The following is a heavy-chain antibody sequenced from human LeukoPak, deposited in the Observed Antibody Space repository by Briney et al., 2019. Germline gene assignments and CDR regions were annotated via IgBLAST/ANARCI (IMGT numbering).Heavy chain of an antibody. CDR3: ARLLRSVAAASFNY. V-gene: IGHV3-66*04. J-gene: IGHJ4*02. D-gene: IGHD6-13*01. CDR1: GFTVSSNY. Sequence: PGGSLRLYCAASGFTVSSNYMSWVRQAPGKGLEWVSVIYSGGSTYYADSVKGRFTISRDNSKNTLYLQMNSLRAEDTAVYYCARLLRSVAAASFNYWGQGTLVTVSS. CDR2: IYSGGST.